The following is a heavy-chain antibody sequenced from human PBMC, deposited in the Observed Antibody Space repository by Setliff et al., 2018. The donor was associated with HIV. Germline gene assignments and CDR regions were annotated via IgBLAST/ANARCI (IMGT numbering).Heavy chain of an antibody. D-gene: IGHD4-17*01. V-gene: IGHV5-51*01. Sequence: PGESLKISCTGSGNTFTGYWFGWVRQMPGKGLEWMGMIYPSDSKTRYSPSFQGQVTISVDKSSNTAYLQWSSLKASDTAIYYCARLAYGGSYFDHWGHGTLVTVSS. J-gene: IGHJ4*01. CDR3: ARLAYGGSYFDH. CDR2: IYPSDSKT. CDR1: GNTFTGYW.